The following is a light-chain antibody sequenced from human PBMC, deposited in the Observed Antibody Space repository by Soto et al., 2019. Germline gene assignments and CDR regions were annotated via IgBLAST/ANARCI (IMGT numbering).Light chain of an antibody. CDR3: QQSYSTPYT. J-gene: IGKJ5*01. CDR2: AAS. CDR1: QSISSY. Sequence: DIQMTQSPSSLSPSVGDRVTITCRASQSISSYLNWYQQRPGKAPMLLIYAASSLQSGVPSRFSGSGSGTDFTLTISSLQPEDFATYYCQQSYSTPYTFGQGTRLEIK. V-gene: IGKV1-39*01.